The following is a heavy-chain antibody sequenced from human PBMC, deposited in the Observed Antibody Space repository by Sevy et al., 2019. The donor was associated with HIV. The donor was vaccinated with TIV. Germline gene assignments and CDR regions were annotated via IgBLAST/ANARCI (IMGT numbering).Heavy chain of an antibody. CDR1: GGSISSGGYY. D-gene: IGHD3-10*01. CDR3: ARVRFGELYNNWFDP. Sequence: SETLSLTCTVSGGSISSGGYYWSWIHQHPGKGLEWIGYIYYSGSTYYNPSLKSRVTISVDTSKNQFSLKLSSVTAADTAVYYCARVRFGELYNNWFDPWGQGTLVTVSS. CDR2: IYYSGST. V-gene: IGHV4-31*03. J-gene: IGHJ5*02.